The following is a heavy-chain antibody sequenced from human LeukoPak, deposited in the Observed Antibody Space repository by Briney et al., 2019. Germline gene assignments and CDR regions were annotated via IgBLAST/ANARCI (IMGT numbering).Heavy chain of an antibody. CDR3: AKEYGSGEKDFDY. CDR2: ISSSSSYI. V-gene: IGHV3-21*04. J-gene: IGHJ4*02. Sequence: GGSLRLSCAASGFTFSSYSMNWVRQAPGKGLEWVSSISSSSSYIYYADSVKGRFTISRGNSKNTLYLQMNSLRAEDTAVYYCAKEYGSGEKDFDYWGQGTLVTVSS. D-gene: IGHD3-10*01. CDR1: GFTFSSYS.